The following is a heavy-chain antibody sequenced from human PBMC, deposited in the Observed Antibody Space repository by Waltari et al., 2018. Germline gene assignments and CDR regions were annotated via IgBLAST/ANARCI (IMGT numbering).Heavy chain of an antibody. CDR1: GGPLSSYF. J-gene: IGHJ5*02. CDR3: VRGAFEFYSSSFGKGGWFDP. Sequence: QVQLQQWGAGLLKPSETLSLSCAVYGGPLSSYFWSWIRQSPREGLEWIGEINHRGSTNYHPSLRGRVTISVDTSKNQFSLKLSSVTAADTAVYYCVRGAFEFYSSSFGKGGWFDPWGQGTPVTVSS. CDR2: INHRGST. D-gene: IGHD3-10*01. V-gene: IGHV4-34*01.